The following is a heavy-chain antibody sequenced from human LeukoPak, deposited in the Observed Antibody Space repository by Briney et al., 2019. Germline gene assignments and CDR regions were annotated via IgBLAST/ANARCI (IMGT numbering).Heavy chain of an antibody. Sequence: GGSLRLSCAASGFTFSSYAMHWVRQAPGKGLEWVAVISYDGSNKYYADSVKGRFTISRDNSKNTLYLQMNSMRAEDTAVYYCARELRIDWLHSNWFDPWGQGTLVTVSS. V-gene: IGHV3-30-3*01. J-gene: IGHJ5*02. CDR3: ARELRIDWLHSNWFDP. D-gene: IGHD3-9*01. CDR2: ISYDGSNK. CDR1: GFTFSSYA.